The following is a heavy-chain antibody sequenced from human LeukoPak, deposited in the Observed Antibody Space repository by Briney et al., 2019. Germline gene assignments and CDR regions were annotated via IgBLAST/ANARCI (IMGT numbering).Heavy chain of an antibody. V-gene: IGHV3-30*04. D-gene: IGHD2-15*01. Sequence: TGGSLRLSCAASGFTFSSYAMHWVRQAPGKGLEWVAVISYDGSNKYYADSVRGRFTISRDNSKNTLYLQMNSLRAEDTAVYYCARDHLSGYCSGGGCYQGYFQHWGQGTLVTVSS. CDR2: ISYDGSNK. J-gene: IGHJ1*01. CDR1: GFTFSSYA. CDR3: ARDHLSGYCSGGGCYQGYFQH.